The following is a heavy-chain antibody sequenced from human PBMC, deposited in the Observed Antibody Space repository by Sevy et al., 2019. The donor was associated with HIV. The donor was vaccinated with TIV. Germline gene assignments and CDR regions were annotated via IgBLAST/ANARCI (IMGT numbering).Heavy chain of an antibody. CDR2: IYSGGST. Sequence: GGSLRLSCAASGFTVSSNYMSWVRQAPGKGLEWVSVIYSGGSTYYADSVKGRITISRDNSKNTLYLQMNSLRAEDTAVYYCARAPYYYDSSGYYYVEAFDIWGQGTMVTVSS. D-gene: IGHD3-22*01. V-gene: IGHV3-53*01. J-gene: IGHJ3*02. CDR1: GFTVSSNY. CDR3: ARAPYYYDSSGYYYVEAFDI.